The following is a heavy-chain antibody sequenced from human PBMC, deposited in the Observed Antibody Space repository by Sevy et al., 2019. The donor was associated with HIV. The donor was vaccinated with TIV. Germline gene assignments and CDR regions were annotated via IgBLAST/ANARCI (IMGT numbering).Heavy chain of an antibody. D-gene: IGHD4-17*01. CDR2: IKSKTDGGTT. J-gene: IGHJ6*02. CDR3: TTDRPPYGDYYYYYGMDV. Sequence: GGCLRLSCAASGFTFSNAWMTWVRQAPGKGLEWVGRIKSKTDGGTTDYAAPVKGRFTISRDDSKNTLYLQMNSLKTDDTAVYYWTTDRPPYGDYYYYYGMDVWGQGTTVTVSS. CDR1: GFTFSNAW. V-gene: IGHV3-15*01.